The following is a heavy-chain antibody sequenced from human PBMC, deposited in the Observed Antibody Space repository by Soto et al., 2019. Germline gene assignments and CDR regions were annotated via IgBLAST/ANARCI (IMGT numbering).Heavy chain of an antibody. CDR2: VYFSGST. Sequence: PSETLSLTCSVSGGSVRSGNYYWSWIRQPPGKGLEWIGYVYFSGSTNYNPSLKSRVSISADMSKNQISLKLTSVTAADTAVYYCARVPDVWGQGTTVTVSS. V-gene: IGHV4-61*01. CDR3: ARVPDV. CDR1: GGSVRSGNYY. J-gene: IGHJ6*02.